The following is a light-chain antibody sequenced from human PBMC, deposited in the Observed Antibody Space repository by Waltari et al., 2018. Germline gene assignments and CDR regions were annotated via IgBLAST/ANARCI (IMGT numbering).Light chain of an antibody. CDR3: QQYDNLPVFT. V-gene: IGKV1-33*01. CDR2: DAS. CDR1: QDISNY. J-gene: IGKJ3*01. Sequence: DIQMTLSPSSLSASVGDRVTITCQASQDISNYLNWYQQKPGKAPKLLIYDASNLETGVPSRFSGSGSGTDFTFTISSLQPEDIATYYCQQYDNLPVFTFGPGTKVDIK.